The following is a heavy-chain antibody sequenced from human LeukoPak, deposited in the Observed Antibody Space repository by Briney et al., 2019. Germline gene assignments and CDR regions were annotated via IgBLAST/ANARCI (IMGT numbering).Heavy chain of an antibody. D-gene: IGHD3-22*01. J-gene: IGHJ4*02. V-gene: IGHV4-59*01. CDR3: ARGRRNYDSSGYYGY. CDR1: GGSISSYY. CDR2: IYYSGST. Sequence: SETLSLTCTVSGGSISSYYWSWIRRPPGKGLEWIGYIYYSGSTNYNPSLKSRVTISVDTSKNQFSLKLSSVTAADTAVYYCARGRRNYDSSGYYGYWGQGTLVTVSS.